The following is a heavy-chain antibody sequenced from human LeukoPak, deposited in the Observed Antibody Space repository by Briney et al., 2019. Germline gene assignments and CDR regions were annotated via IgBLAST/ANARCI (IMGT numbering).Heavy chain of an antibody. D-gene: IGHD3-3*01. CDR2: IYTSGSP. CDR1: GGSLSSGSYY. Sequence: SETLSLTCTVSGGSLSSGSYYWSWVRQPAGKGLEWNVRIYTSGSPNNNPSLKSRVNRSVDPSKNRFSLKLSSVTAADTGVYYCARDREITIFGVGYYYGMDVWGQGTTVTVSS. J-gene: IGHJ6*02. CDR3: ARDREITIFGVGYYYGMDV. V-gene: IGHV4-61*02.